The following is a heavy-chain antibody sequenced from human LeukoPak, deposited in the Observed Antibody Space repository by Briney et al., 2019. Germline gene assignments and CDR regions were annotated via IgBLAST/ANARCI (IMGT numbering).Heavy chain of an antibody. CDR2: ISSSSSYI. CDR3: AGLYCSSTSCPDTYYYYGMDV. J-gene: IGHJ6*02. D-gene: IGHD2-2*01. V-gene: IGHV3-21*01. CDR1: GFTFSSYS. Sequence: GGSPRLSCAASGFTFSSYSMNWVRQAPGKGLEWVSSISSSSSYIYYADSVKGRFTISRDNAKNSLYLQMNSLRAEDTAVYYCAGLYCSSTSCPDTYYYYGMDVWGQGTTVTVSS.